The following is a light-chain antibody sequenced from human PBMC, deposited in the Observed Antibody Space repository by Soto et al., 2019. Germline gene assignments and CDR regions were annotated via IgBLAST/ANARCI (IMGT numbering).Light chain of an antibody. CDR2: GAS. V-gene: IGKV3-11*01. J-gene: IGKJ5*01. Sequence: EIVLTQSPGTLSLSPGERATLSCRASQSVASYLAWYHQKPGQAPRLLIYGASTRATGIPARFSGSGSGTEFTLTISSLQSEDFAVYYCQQRSNWPPITFGQGTRLEI. CDR1: QSVASY. CDR3: QQRSNWPPIT.